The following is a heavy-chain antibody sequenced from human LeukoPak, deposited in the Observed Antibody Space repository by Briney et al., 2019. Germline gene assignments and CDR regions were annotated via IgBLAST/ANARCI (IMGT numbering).Heavy chain of an antibody. D-gene: IGHD4-17*01. V-gene: IGHV3-43*01. J-gene: IGHJ4*02. CDR3: ARAYTNGDYLDY. Sequence: GGSLRLSCAASGFRFDTYTLHWVRQPPGKGLEWLSLISGDGTSSYYADSVKGRFTISRDNAKSSASLQMNSLRVDDTAVYYCARAYTNGDYLDYWGQGTLVTVSS. CDR1: GFRFDTYT. CDR2: ISGDGTSS.